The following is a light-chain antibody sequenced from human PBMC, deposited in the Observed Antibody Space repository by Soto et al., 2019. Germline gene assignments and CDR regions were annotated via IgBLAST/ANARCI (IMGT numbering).Light chain of an antibody. V-gene: IGKV1-27*01. CDR1: QGISNF. Sequence: DLQMTQSPSSLSASVGDRVTITCRASQGISNFLAWYQQKPGKVPKLLIYAASTLQLGVPSRFGGSGSGTDFTLTISSLQPEDVATYYCQKYNSAPWTFGQGTKVEIK. CDR2: AAS. J-gene: IGKJ1*01. CDR3: QKYNSAPWT.